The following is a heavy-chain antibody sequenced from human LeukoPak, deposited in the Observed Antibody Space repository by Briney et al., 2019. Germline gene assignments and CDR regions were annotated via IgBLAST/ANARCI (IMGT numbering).Heavy chain of an antibody. CDR3: AREVGATTPFDY. Sequence: GASVKVSCKASGYTFTGYYMHWVRQAPGQGLEWMGWINPNSGGTNYAQKFQGRVTITADKSTSTAYMELSSLRSEDTAVYYCAREVGATTPFDYWGQGTLVTVSS. CDR2: INPNSGGT. V-gene: IGHV1-2*02. D-gene: IGHD1-26*01. J-gene: IGHJ4*02. CDR1: GYTFTGYY.